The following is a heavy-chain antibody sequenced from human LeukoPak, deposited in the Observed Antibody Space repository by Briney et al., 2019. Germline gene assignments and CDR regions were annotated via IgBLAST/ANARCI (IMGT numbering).Heavy chain of an antibody. Sequence: PGGSLRLSCAASGFTFSSYAMHWVRQAPGKGLEWVAVISYDGSNKYYADSVKGRFTISRDNAKNSLYLQMNSLRVEDSAVYYCARGFYFSMTELYYLDLWGRGTLVTVSS. D-gene: IGHD2-8*01. CDR2: ISYDGSNK. CDR3: ARGFYFSMTELYYLDL. V-gene: IGHV3-30-3*01. J-gene: IGHJ2*01. CDR1: GFTFSSYA.